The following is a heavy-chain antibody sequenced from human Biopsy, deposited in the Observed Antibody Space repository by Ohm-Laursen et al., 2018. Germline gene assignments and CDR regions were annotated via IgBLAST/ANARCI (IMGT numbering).Heavy chain of an antibody. D-gene: IGHD1-1*01. J-gene: IGHJ4*02. CDR1: GFTFDDYA. V-gene: IGHV3-9*01. CDR2: ISWNSLSI. CDR3: ARDQRGPSLLEAKLTPNYFDY. Sequence: SLRLSRTASGFTFDDYALHWVRQAPGKALEWVSGISWNSLSIGYADSVKGRFTISRDNAKNSLYLQMNSLRAEDTAVYYCARDQRGPSLLEAKLTPNYFDYWGRGSLVTVSS.